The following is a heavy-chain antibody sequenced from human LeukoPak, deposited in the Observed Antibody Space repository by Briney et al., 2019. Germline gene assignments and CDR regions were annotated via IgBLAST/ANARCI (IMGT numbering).Heavy chain of an antibody. D-gene: IGHD2-15*01. CDR3: ATVASRIDY. Sequence: GGSLRLSCAASGFTFSSYGMHWVRQAPGKGLEWVAVISYDGSNKYYADSVKGRFTISGDNSKNTLYLQMNSLRAEDTAVYYCATVASRIDYWGQGTLVTVSS. CDR2: ISYDGSNK. J-gene: IGHJ4*02. V-gene: IGHV3-30*03. CDR1: GFTFSSYG.